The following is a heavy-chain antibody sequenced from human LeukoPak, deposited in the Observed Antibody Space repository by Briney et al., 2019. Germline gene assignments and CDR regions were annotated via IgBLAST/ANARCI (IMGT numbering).Heavy chain of an antibody. CDR3: ARDIRYFDWLPPYYFDY. D-gene: IGHD3-9*01. V-gene: IGHV4-4*07. CDR1: GGSFSGYY. J-gene: IGHJ4*02. CDR2: IYTSGST. Sequence: SETLSLTCAVYGGSFSGYYWSWIRQPAGKGLEWIGRIYTSGSTNYNPSLKSRVTMSVDTSKNQFSLKLSSVTAADTAVYYCARDIRYFDWLPPYYFDYWGQGTLVTVSS.